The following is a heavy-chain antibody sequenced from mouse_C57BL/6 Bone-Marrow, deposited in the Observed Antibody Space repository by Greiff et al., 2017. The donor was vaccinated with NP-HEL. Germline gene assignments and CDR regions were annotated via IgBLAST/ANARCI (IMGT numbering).Heavy chain of an antibody. J-gene: IGHJ1*03. D-gene: IGHD2-1*01. CDR3: ARGCIYPFV. CDR2: ISYDGSN. V-gene: IGHV3-6*01. CDR1: GYSITSGYY. Sequence: EVKLQESGPGLVKPSQSLSLTCSVTGYSITSGYYWNWIRQFPGNKLEWMGYISYDGSNNYNPSLKNRISITRDTSKNQFFLKLNSVTTEDTATYYCARGCIYPFVWGTGTTVTVSS.